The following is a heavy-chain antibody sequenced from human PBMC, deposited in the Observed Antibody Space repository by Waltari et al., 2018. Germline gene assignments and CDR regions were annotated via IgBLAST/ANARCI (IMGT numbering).Heavy chain of an antibody. CDR3: ARLRVHLSYPYWFDP. V-gene: IGHV4-59*08. CDR1: GASLSDYR. D-gene: IGHD3-16*02. Sequence: QVHLLESGPGLVRTSETLSLTCTVSGASLSDYRWGWIHQSPGKGLEWVGYISYGLFTKYNPSLKSRVTISVDRSRNQFSLTLASVTAADTAVYYCARLRVHLSYPYWFDPWGQGTLVTVSS. J-gene: IGHJ5*02. CDR2: ISYGLFT.